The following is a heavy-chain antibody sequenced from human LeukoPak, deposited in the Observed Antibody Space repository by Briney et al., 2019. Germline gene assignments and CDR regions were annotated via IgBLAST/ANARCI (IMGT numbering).Heavy chain of an antibody. V-gene: IGHV4-4*07. CDR3: ARAGDSSSWYSRINP. CDR1: GGSISSYY. D-gene: IGHD6-13*01. J-gene: IGHJ5*02. Sequence: PSETLSLTCTVSGGSISSYYWSWIRQPAGKGLEWIGRIYTSGSTNYNPSLKSRVTMSVDTSKNQFSLKLSSVTAADTVVYYCARAGDSSSWYSRINPWGQGTLVTVSS. CDR2: IYTSGST.